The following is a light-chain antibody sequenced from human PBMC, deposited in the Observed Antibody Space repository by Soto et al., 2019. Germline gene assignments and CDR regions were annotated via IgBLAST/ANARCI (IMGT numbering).Light chain of an antibody. J-gene: IGLJ1*01. V-gene: IGLV2-14*01. CDR1: SGDVGVYNY. Sequence: QSALTQPASVSGSPGQSITISCTGTSGDVGVYNYVSWYQQHPGEAPKLMIYDVTNRPSGVSNRFSGSKSGNTASLTISGLQAEDETDYYCSSYTSSSTYVFGTGTKLTVL. CDR3: SSYTSSSTYV. CDR2: DVT.